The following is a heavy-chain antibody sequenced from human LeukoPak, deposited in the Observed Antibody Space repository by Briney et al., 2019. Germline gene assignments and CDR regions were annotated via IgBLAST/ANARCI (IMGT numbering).Heavy chain of an antibody. Sequence: GGSLRLSCAASGFTFSSYAMSWVRQAPGKGLEWVSAISSSGGSTYYADSVKGRFTISRDNSKNTLYLQMNSLRTEDTAVYYCARAGGGPTTLYWYFDLWGRGTLVTVSS. V-gene: IGHV3-23*01. D-gene: IGHD1-7*01. CDR2: ISSSGGST. CDR1: GFTFSSYA. CDR3: ARAGGGPTTLYWYFDL. J-gene: IGHJ2*01.